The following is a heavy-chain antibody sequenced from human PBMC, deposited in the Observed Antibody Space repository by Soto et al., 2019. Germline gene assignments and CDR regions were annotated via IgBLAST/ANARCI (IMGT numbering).Heavy chain of an antibody. CDR2: ISYDGSNK. V-gene: IGHV3-30*18. D-gene: IGHD1-26*01. CDR3: AKEGWEQGVGGGSFDY. Sequence: QVQLVESGGGVVQPGRSLRLSCAASGFTFSSYGMHWVRQAPGKGLEWVAVISYDGSNKYYADSVKGRFTISIDNSKNTLYLQMNSLRAEDTAVYYCAKEGWEQGVGGGSFDYWGQGTLVTVSS. CDR1: GFTFSSYG. J-gene: IGHJ4*02.